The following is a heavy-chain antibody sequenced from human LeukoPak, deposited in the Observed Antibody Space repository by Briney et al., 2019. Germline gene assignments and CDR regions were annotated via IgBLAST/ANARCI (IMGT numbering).Heavy chain of an antibody. CDR1: GFTFRNYA. J-gene: IGHJ4*02. D-gene: IGHD3-22*01. CDR3: AKESHDGTGWDLDY. V-gene: IGHV3-23*01. Sequence: PGGSLRLSCVVSGFTFRNYAMNWVRQAPGKGLQWVSAISGSGYTTYYADSAKARFTISRDNSKNTLYLQTNSLSADDTAVYSCAKESHDGTGWDLDYWGQGTLVTVSS. CDR2: ISGSGYTT.